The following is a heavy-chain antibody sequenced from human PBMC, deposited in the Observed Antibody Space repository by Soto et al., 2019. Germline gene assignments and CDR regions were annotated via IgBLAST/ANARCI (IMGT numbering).Heavy chain of an antibody. V-gene: IGHV1-69*08. J-gene: IGHJ4*02. CDR2: IIPFLGVT. CDR1: GGTFSPYT. CDR3: ARDWESTVSTWSFGAF. D-gene: IGHD3-10*01. Sequence: QVQLVQSGAEVKKPGSSVKVSCKASGGTFSPYTVNWVRQAPGQGLEWMGRIIPFLGVTNYAQKFQARVTLTADTSTTTPYMELSGLRFEDTAVYYCARDWESTVSTWSFGAFWGRGTLVTVSS.